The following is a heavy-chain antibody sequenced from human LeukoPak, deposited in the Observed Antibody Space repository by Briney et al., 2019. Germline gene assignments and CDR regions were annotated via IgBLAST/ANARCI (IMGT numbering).Heavy chain of an antibody. CDR1: GGTFSSSA. Sequence: ASVKVSCKTSGGTFSSSAITWVRQAPGQGLEWMGWISPYNGNTNYAQKLQGRVTMTTDTSTTTAYMELRSLRSDDTAVYYCAREMATIVNQFDYWGQGTLVTVSS. V-gene: IGHV1-18*01. J-gene: IGHJ4*02. CDR3: AREMATIVNQFDY. D-gene: IGHD5-24*01. CDR2: ISPYNGNT.